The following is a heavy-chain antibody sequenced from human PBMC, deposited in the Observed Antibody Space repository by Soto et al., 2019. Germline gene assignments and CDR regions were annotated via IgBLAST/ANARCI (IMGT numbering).Heavy chain of an antibody. V-gene: IGHV3-30-3*01. D-gene: IGHD1-26*01. CDR1: GFTFSSYA. CDR2: ISYDGSNK. J-gene: IGHJ4*02. CDR3: ARGQWGGSYAQNHDY. Sequence: QVQLVESGGGVVQPGRSLRLSCAASGFTFSSYAMHWVRQAPGKGLEWVAVISYDGSNKYYADSVKGRFTISRDNSKNTLYLQMNSLRAEDTAVYYCARGQWGGSYAQNHDYWGQGTLVTVSS.